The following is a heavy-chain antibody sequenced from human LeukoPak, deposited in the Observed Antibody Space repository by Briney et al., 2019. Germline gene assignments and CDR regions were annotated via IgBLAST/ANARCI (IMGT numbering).Heavy chain of an antibody. CDR1: GFTFSSYN. Sequence: GGSLRLSCAASGFTFSSYNMNWVRQAPGKGLEWVSYISSSGSTIYYADSVKGRFTISRDNAKNSLYLQMNSLRAEDTAVYYCARGTVGYSYVYNYWGQGTLVTVSS. CDR2: ISSSGSTI. D-gene: IGHD5-18*01. J-gene: IGHJ4*02. CDR3: ARGTVGYSYVYNY. V-gene: IGHV3-48*04.